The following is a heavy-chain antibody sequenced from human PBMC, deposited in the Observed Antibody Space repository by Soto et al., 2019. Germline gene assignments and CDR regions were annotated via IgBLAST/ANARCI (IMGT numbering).Heavy chain of an antibody. Sequence: GGSLRLSCAASGFTFDDYAMHWVRQAPGKGLEWVSGISWNSGSIGYADSVKGRFTISRDNAKNSLYLQMNSLRAEDTALYYCAKDFSAAALYYFDYWGQGTLVTVSS. V-gene: IGHV3-9*01. CDR3: AKDFSAAALYYFDY. CDR2: ISWNSGSI. J-gene: IGHJ4*02. CDR1: GFTFDDYA. D-gene: IGHD6-13*01.